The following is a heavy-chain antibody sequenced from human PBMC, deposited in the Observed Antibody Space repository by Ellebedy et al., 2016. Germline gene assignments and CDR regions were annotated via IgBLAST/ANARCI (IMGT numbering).Heavy chain of an antibody. J-gene: IGHJ5*02. CDR1: GFTFSSYW. CDR2: INSDGSST. V-gene: IGHV3-74*01. CDR3: ARGSGYSSGWLGA. D-gene: IGHD6-19*01. Sequence: GESLKISCAASGFTFSSYWMHWVRQAPGKGLVWVSRINSDGSSTIYADSVKGRFTISRDNAKNTLYLQMNSLRDEDTAVYYCARGSGYSSGWLGAWGQGTLVAVSS.